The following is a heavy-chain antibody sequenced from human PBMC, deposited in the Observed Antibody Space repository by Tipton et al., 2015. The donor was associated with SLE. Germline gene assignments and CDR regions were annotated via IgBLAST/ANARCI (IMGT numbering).Heavy chain of an antibody. V-gene: IGHV3-7*01. CDR2: IKQDGSEE. J-gene: IGHJ6*02. CDR3: ARELTYYYGSGSYFSYGMDV. D-gene: IGHD3-10*01. Sequence: SLRLSCAASGFTVSNNWMTWVRQAPGKGLEWVANIKQDGSEEYYVDSVKGRFTISRDNAKNSLYLQMNSLRAEDTAVYYCARELTYYYGSGSYFSYGMDVWGQGTTVTVSS. CDR1: GFTVSNNW.